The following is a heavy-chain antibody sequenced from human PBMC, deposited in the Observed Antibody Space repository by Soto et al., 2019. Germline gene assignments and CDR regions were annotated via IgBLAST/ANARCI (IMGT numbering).Heavy chain of an antibody. D-gene: IGHD4-17*01. Sequence: QVQLVQSGAEVKKPGSSVKVSCKVSGGTFSNYAISWVRQAPGHGLEWMGGVIPTFTTPNYAQKFEDRVTITADESTNTAYMGLSSLPSDDRAVYYCARGSLFGDYGDFGFWGQRTLVTVAS. V-gene: IGHV1-69*01. J-gene: IGHJ4*02. CDR3: ARGSLFGDYGDFGF. CDR1: GGTFSNYA. CDR2: VIPTFTTP.